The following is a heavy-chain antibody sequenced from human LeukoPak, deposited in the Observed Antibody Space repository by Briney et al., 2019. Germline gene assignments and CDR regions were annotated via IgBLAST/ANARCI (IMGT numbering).Heavy chain of an antibody. CDR2: ISGSGGST. Sequence: GGSLTLSCAASGFTFSSYAMSWVRQAPGKGLEWVSAISGSGGSTYYADSVKGRFTISRDNAKNSLYLQMNSLRDEDTAVYDCAREDSGSYSFDYWGQGTLVTVSS. J-gene: IGHJ4*02. CDR3: AREDSGSYSFDY. CDR1: GFTFSSYA. V-gene: IGHV3-23*01. D-gene: IGHD1-26*01.